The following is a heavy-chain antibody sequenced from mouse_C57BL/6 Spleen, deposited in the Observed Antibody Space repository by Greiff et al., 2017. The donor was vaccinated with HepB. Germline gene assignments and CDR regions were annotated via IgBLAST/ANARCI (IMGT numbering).Heavy chain of an antibody. CDR2: ISSGSSTI. D-gene: IGHD1-1*01. V-gene: IGHV5-17*01. CDR1: GFTFSDYG. Sequence: EVQVVESGGGLVKPGGSLKLSCAASGFTFSDYGMHWVRQAPEKGLEWVAYISSGSSTIYYADTVKGRFTISRDNAKNTLFLQMTSLRSEDTAMYYCARDYGSSWGYAMDYWGQGTSVTVSS. CDR3: ARDYGSSWGYAMDY. J-gene: IGHJ4*01.